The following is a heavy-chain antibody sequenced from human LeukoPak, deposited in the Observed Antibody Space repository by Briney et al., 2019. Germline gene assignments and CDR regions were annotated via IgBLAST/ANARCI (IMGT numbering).Heavy chain of an antibody. D-gene: IGHD5-12*01. CDR1: GLPWSRDA. CDR2: ISGRDGTT. J-gene: IGHJ4*02. CDR3: AKDVMATMSSGGYYFDH. V-gene: IGHV3-23*01. Sequence: GRSLRLSCAASGLPWSRDAMSGVRQASGKGLEWVSGISGRDGTTAYADPVKGGFTISRDSSRNSLFLQLDSLRPEDTAVYYCAKDVMATMSSGGYYFDHWGQGTLVTVSS.